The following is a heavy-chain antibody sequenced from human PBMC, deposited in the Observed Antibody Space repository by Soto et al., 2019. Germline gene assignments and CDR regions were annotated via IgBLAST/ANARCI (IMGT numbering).Heavy chain of an antibody. D-gene: IGHD3-10*01. CDR1: GFTFSSYA. CDR3: AKDRISPYYYYYGMDV. J-gene: IGHJ6*02. CDR2: ISGSGGST. V-gene: IGHV3-23*01. Sequence: PGGSLRLSCAASGFTFSSYAMSWVRQAPGKGLEWVSSISGSGGSTYYADSVKGRFTISRDNSKNTLYLQMNSLRAEDTAVYYCAKDRISPYYYYYGMDVWGQGTTVTVSS.